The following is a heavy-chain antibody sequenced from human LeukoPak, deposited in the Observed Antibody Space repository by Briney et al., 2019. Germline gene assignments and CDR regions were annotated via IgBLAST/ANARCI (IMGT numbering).Heavy chain of an antibody. CDR2: ISYTGRT. J-gene: IGHJ5*02. V-gene: IGHV4-59*01. D-gene: IGHD3-10*01. CDR1: GGSISPYF. CDR3: ARDDYRGVTNFDP. Sequence: SETLSLTCTVSGGSISPYFWSWIRQPPGRGREWIGYISYTGRTNYNPSLKSRVTISVDTSKNQFSLQLTSVPAADTAVYYCARDDYRGVTNFDPWGKGTLVTVPS.